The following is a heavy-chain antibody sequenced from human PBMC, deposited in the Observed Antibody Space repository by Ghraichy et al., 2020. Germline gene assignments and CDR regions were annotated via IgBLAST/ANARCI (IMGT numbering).Heavy chain of an antibody. CDR3: TRGGVCFTFGGVITYDY. CDR1: GFTFGDYA. CDR2: IRSKAYGGTT. V-gene: IGHV3-49*04. J-gene: IGHJ4*02. D-gene: IGHD3-16*02. Sequence: GGSLRLSCTASGFTFGDYAMSWVRQAPGKGLGWVGFIRSKAYGGTTEYAASVKGIFTISRDDSKSIAYLQMNSLTTEDTAVYYCTRGGVCFTFGGVITYDYSGQGTLVTVSS.